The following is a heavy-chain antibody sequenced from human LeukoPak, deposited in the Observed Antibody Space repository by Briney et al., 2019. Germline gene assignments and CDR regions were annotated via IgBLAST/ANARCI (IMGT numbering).Heavy chain of an antibody. CDR3: ASLIYGSGSRPYYFDY. CDR2: IYPGDSDT. V-gene: IGHV5-51*01. CDR1: GYSFTSYW. D-gene: IGHD3-10*01. J-gene: IGHJ4*02. Sequence: GESLKISCKGSGYSFTSYWIGWVRPMPGKGLEWMGIIYPGDSDTRYSPSFQGQVTISADKSISTAYLQWSSLKASDTAMYYCASLIYGSGSRPYYFDYWGQGTLVTVSS.